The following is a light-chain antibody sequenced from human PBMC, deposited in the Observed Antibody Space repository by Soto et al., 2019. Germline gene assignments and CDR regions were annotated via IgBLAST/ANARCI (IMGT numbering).Light chain of an antibody. CDR1: SSDVGGYNY. V-gene: IGLV2-14*01. Sequence: QSALTQSASVSGSPGQSITISCTGTSSDVGGYNYVSWYQQHPGKAPKHMIYEVSNRPSGVSNRFSGSRSGNTASLTISGLQTEDEAEYYCNSYTSSSTFVFGTGTKLTVL. CDR3: NSYTSSSTFV. CDR2: EVS. J-gene: IGLJ1*01.